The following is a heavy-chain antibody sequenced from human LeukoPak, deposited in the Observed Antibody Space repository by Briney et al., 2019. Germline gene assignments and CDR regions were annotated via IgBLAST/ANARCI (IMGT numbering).Heavy chain of an antibody. J-gene: IGHJ6*02. V-gene: IGHV4-4*02. Sequence: PSETLSLTCAASGGSISSNNWWSWVRQSPGQGLEWIGEIYHSGSTNYNPSLKSRVTISVDKSKNQLSLKMTSVTAADTAVYYCARDSGMGGVVVVAANSYYGMDVWGQGTTVTVSS. D-gene: IGHD2-15*01. CDR2: IYHSGST. CDR3: ARDSGMGGVVVVAANSYYGMDV. CDR1: GGSISSNNW.